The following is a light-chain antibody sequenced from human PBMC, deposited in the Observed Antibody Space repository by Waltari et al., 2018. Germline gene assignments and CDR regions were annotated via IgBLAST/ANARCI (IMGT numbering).Light chain of an antibody. CDR2: EVS. CDR1: SSDVGAYNF. J-gene: IGLJ1*01. Sequence: QSALTQPPSASGSPGQSVTISCTGTSSDVGAYNFVSWYQQHPGKAPKLLIYEVSKRPSGVPDRFSGSKSGITASRTVSGLQAEDEADYYCSSYAGSDNLRVFGTGTMVTVL. CDR3: SSYAGSDNLRV. V-gene: IGLV2-8*01.